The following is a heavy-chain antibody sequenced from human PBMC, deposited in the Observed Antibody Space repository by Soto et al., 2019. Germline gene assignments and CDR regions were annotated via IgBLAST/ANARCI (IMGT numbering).Heavy chain of an antibody. CDR1: GVSISSSY. J-gene: IGHJ4*02. Sequence: SETLSLTCTVSGVSISSSYWSWPRQSPGTGLEWTGYSYYTGTTNSTPSLKRRVTISLDTAKNQFSLNVNSLTTADTAVYFCARGGNRYSPTASGVGGFDFWGQGTLVTVSS. D-gene: IGHD5-12*01. CDR3: ARGGNRYSPTASGVGGFDF. CDR2: SYYTGTT. V-gene: IGHV4-59*12.